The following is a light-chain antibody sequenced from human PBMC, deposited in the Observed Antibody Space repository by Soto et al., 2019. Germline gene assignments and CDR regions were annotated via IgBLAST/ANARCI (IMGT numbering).Light chain of an antibody. Sequence: DIQVTQSPSTLSASVGARVSFTCRASQSISYGLAWFQQKPGQAPILLISDASSLEAGVPSRFSGSGSGTEFSLTISSLHLDDFATYFCQQYSSYPWTFGQGTKVDIK. CDR1: QSISYG. CDR3: QQYSSYPWT. CDR2: DAS. V-gene: IGKV1-5*01. J-gene: IGKJ1*01.